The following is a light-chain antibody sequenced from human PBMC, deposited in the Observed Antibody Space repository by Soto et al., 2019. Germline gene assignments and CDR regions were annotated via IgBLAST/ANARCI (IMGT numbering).Light chain of an antibody. CDR3: QQYNNWPPDT. Sequence: IVFTQSPGTLSLSPGERATLSCRASQSVNSDYLGWFQQKPGQAPRLLIYGASTRATGIPDRFSGSGSGTEFTLTISSLQSEDFAVYYCQQYNNWPPDTFGQGTKVDIK. J-gene: IGKJ1*01. CDR1: QSVNSD. CDR2: GAS. V-gene: IGKV3D-15*01.